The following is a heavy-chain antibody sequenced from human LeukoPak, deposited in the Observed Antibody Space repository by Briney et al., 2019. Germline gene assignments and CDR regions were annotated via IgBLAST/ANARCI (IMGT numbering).Heavy chain of an antibody. CDR2: ISGTGGST. CDR3: ARDPGYNYGFDY. J-gene: IGHJ4*02. D-gene: IGHD5-18*01. CDR1: GFTFSTYA. Sequence: GGSLRLSCAASGFTFSTYAMTWVRQAPGKGLEWVSLISGTGGSTYYADSVKGRFTISRDNSKNSLYLQMNSLRAEDTAVYYCARDPGYNYGFDYWGQGTLVTVSS. V-gene: IGHV3-23*01.